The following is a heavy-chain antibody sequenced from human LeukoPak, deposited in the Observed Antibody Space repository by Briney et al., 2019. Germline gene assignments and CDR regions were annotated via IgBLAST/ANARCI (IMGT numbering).Heavy chain of an antibody. CDR1: GYTFTNYG. J-gene: IGHJ4*02. CDR3: AREKYRSGFDC. D-gene: IGHD5-12*01. Sequence: ASVKVSCKASGYTFTNYGISWVRQAPGQGLEWMGWISGYNGDSYYVQKFQGRVTMTTDTSTTTAYMELTSLRSDDTAVYYCAREKYRSGFDCWGQGTPVTVSS. CDR2: ISGYNGDS. V-gene: IGHV1-18*01.